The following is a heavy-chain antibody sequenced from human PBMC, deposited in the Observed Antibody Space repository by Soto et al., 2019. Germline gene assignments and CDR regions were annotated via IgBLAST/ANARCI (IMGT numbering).Heavy chain of an antibody. CDR2: ISAYNGNT. CDR1: GYTFTSYG. J-gene: IGHJ3*02. CDR3: ARDRTIRPYYDFWSGYHDAFDI. Sequence: ASVKVSCKASGYTFTSYGISWVRQAPGQGLEWMGWISAYNGNTNYAQKLQGRVTMTTDTSTSTAYMELRSLRSDDTAVYYCARDRTIRPYYDFWSGYHDAFDIWGQGTMVTVSS. D-gene: IGHD3-3*01. V-gene: IGHV1-18*01.